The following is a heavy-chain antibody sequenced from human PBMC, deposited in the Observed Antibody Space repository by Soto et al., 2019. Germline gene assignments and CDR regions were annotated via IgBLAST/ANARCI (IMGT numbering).Heavy chain of an antibody. D-gene: IGHD3-3*01. CDR1: GFTFSSYE. CDR3: ARAGPITIFAGGMDV. CDR2: ISSSGSTI. V-gene: IGHV3-48*03. J-gene: IGHJ6*02. Sequence: VQLVESGGGLVQPGGSLRLSCAASGFTFSSYEMNWVRQAPGKGLEWVSYISSSGSTIYYADSVKGRFTISRDNAKNSLYLQMNSLRAEDTAVYYCARAGPITIFAGGMDVWGQGTTVTVSS.